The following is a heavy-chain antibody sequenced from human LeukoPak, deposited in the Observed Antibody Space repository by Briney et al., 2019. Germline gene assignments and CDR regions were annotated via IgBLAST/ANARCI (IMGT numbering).Heavy chain of an antibody. CDR2: ISAYNGNT. Sequence: ASVKVSCKASGYTFTSYGISWVRQAPGQGDEWMGWISAYNGNTNYAQKLQGRVTMTTDTSTSTAYMELRSLRSDDTAVYYCARLDCSSTSCSMGRYFYYYGMDVWGQGTTVTVSS. D-gene: IGHD2-2*01. J-gene: IGHJ6*02. V-gene: IGHV1-18*01. CDR1: GYTFTSYG. CDR3: ARLDCSSTSCSMGRYFYYYGMDV.